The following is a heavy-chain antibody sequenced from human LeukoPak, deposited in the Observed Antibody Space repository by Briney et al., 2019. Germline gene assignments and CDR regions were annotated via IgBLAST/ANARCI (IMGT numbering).Heavy chain of an antibody. CDR1: GYSTSSGHY. CDR3: AGGGQWLVWYFDL. J-gene: IGHJ2*01. Sequence: ASETLSLTCAVSGYSTSSGHYWGWIRQPPGKGLEWIGNLYHSGSTSHNPSLKSRVTISIDTSKNQISLNLSSVTAADTAMYYCAGGGQWLVWYFDLWGRGTLVTVSP. V-gene: IGHV4-38-2*01. D-gene: IGHD6-19*01. CDR2: LYHSGST.